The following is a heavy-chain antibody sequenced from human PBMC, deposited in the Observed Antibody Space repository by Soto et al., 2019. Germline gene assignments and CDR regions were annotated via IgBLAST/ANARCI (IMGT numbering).Heavy chain of an antibody. CDR1: GDSISGSSYY. CDR2: ILYSGST. V-gene: IGHV4-39*01. J-gene: IGHJ4*02. CDR3: ARRSCSGGSCYTAPVDY. Sequence: SETLSLTCTVSGDSISGSSYYWGWIRQPPGKGLEWIGSILYSGSTYYNPSLQSRVSISVDTSKDQFSLKLSSVTAADTAVYYFARRSCSGGSCYTAPVDYWGQGTLVTVSS. D-gene: IGHD2-15*01.